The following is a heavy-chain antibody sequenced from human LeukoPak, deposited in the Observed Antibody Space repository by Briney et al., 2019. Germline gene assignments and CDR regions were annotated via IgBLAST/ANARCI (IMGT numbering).Heavy chain of an antibody. D-gene: IGHD3-9*01. CDR3: TTVCPDRGILTGYYMEGEVDY. J-gene: IGHJ4*02. V-gene: IGHV3-15*01. CDR1: GFIFSDAW. Sequence: GGSLRLSCVASGFIFSDAWMTWVRQAPGKGLEWVGRIKTTSDGGTPDYAAPVKGRFTMSRADSTNTLYLQMNSLKTEDTAVYYCTTVCPDRGILTGYYMEGEVDYWGQGTLVTVSS. CDR2: IKTTSDGGTP.